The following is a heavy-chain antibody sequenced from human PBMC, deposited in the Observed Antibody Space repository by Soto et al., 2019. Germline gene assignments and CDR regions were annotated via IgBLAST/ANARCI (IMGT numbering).Heavy chain of an antibody. D-gene: IGHD3-22*01. CDR3: ARGSGYYYWDDY. Sequence: ASVKVSCKASGFIFTSYAITWVRQAPGQGLEWMGWISAYNGGTNYAHNLQGRVTMTTDTSTSTAYMELRSLTSDDTAVYYCARGSGYYYWDDYWGQGTLVTVSS. V-gene: IGHV1-18*01. CDR2: ISAYNGGT. CDR1: GFIFTSYA. J-gene: IGHJ4*02.